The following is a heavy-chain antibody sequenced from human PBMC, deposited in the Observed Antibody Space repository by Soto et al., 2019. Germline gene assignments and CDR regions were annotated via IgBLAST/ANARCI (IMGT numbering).Heavy chain of an antibody. CDR2: ISGSGDRI. Sequence: EVQLLESGGGLVQPGGSLRLSCAASGITISNYPMSWVRQAPGKGLDWVSGISGSGDRIYYADSAKGRFSISKDISKNSMSMQLDRLGVEDTAVYFCKKDDVGDTSTAPHWGQGTLVNVSS. CDR3: KKDDVGDTSTAPH. J-gene: IGHJ4*02. CDR1: GITISNYP. D-gene: IGHD2-21*02. V-gene: IGHV3-23*01.